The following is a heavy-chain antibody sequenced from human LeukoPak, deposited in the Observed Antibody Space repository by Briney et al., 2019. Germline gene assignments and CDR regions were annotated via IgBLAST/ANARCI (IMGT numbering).Heavy chain of an antibody. D-gene: IGHD3-22*01. CDR2: IIPILGIA. J-gene: IGHJ4*02. V-gene: IGHV1-69*04. CDR1: GGTFSSYA. CDR3: ASTSYYYDSSGYYGIDY. Sequence: SVKVSCKASGGTFSSYAISWVRQAPGQGLEWMGRIIPILGIANYAQKFQGRVTITADKSTSTAYMELSSLRSEDTAMYYCASTSYYYDSSGYYGIDYWGQGTLVTVSS.